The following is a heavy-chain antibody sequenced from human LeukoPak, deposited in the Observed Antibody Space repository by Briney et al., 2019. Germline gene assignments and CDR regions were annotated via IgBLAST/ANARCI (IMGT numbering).Heavy chain of an antibody. D-gene: IGHD6-19*01. J-gene: IGHJ6*03. Sequence: ASVKFSCKASGYTFTGYYMHCVRQAPGQLLEWMGRINPNRGGTNYAQKFQGRVTMTRDTSISTAYMELSRLRSDDTAVYYCASQNGVAVASRGPYYYYYMDVWGKGTTVTVSS. V-gene: IGHV1-2*06. CDR1: GYTFTGYY. CDR3: ASQNGVAVASRGPYYYYYMDV. CDR2: INPNRGGT.